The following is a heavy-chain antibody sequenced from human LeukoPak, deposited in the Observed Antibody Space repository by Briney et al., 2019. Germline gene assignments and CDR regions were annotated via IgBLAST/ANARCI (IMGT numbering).Heavy chain of an antibody. CDR1: GFTFSGYG. D-gene: IGHD2-2*01. CDR2: IWHDGSEK. CDR3: AKDLQLGDIVVVPGFPMDV. J-gene: IGHJ6*04. Sequence: SGGSLRLSCAASGFTFSGYGMHWVRQAPGKGLEWVAGIWHDGSEKYYADSVKGRFTISRDNSKNTLYLQMNSLRAEDTAVYYCAKDLQLGDIVVVPGFPMDVWGKGTTVTVSS. V-gene: IGHV3-30*02.